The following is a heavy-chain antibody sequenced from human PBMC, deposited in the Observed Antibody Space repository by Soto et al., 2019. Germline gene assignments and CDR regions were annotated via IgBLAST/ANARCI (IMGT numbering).Heavy chain of an antibody. CDR3: ARPYYDILTGYYYFDY. J-gene: IGHJ4*02. CDR2: ISSSGSTI. V-gene: IGHV3-48*03. CDR1: GFTFSSYA. D-gene: IGHD3-9*01. Sequence: GGSLRLSCAASGFTFSSYAMSWVRQAPGKGLEWVSYISSSGSTIYYADSVKGRFTISRDNAKNSLYLQMNSLRAEDTAVYYCARPYYDILTGYYYFDYWGQGTLVTSPQ.